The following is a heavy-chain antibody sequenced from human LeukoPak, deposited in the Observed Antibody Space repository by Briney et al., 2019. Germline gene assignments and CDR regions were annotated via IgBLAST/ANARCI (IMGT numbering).Heavy chain of an antibody. V-gene: IGHV4-59*01. J-gene: IGHJ4*02. CDR1: GGSISSYY. Sequence: SETLSLTCTVSGGSISSYYWSWIRQPPGKGLECIGYIYYSGSTNYNPSLKSRVTISVDTSKNQFSLKLSSVTAADTAVYYCARGYAGATTFDYWGQGTLVTVSS. D-gene: IGHD1-26*01. CDR2: IYYSGST. CDR3: ARGYAGATTFDY.